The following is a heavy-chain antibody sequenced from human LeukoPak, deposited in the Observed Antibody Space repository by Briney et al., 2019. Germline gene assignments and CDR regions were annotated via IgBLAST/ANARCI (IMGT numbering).Heavy chain of an antibody. CDR1: EFTFSSYS. Sequence: PAQSLRLSCAASEFTFSSYSMNWVRQAPAKGLERVSSISSGNSYIYYTDSLKGRFTISRDNAKNSLYLQMNSLRAEDTAVYYCARGVGIVGATRDYFDYWGQGTLVSVSS. D-gene: IGHD1-26*01. CDR3: ARGVGIVGATRDYFDY. V-gene: IGHV3-21*01. CDR2: ISSGNSYI. J-gene: IGHJ4*02.